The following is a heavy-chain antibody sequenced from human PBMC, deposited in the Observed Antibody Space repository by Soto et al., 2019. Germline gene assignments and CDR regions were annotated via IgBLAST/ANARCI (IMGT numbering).Heavy chain of an antibody. J-gene: IGHJ4*02. Sequence: EVQLLESAGGLVRPGGSLRLSCAASEVTFSSYAMNWVRQAPGKGLEWVSAISGSGGRTYYADSVKGRFTISRDNSKNTLYLQMNSLRAEDTAVYYCASRWLHFDYWGQGTLVTVSS. CDR2: ISGSGGRT. D-gene: IGHD6-13*01. V-gene: IGHV3-23*01. CDR3: ASRWLHFDY. CDR1: EVTFSSYA.